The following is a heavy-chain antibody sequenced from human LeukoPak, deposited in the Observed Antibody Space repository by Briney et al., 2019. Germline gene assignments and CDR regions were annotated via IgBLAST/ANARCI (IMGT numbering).Heavy chain of an antibody. CDR1: GFTFSSYW. V-gene: IGHV3-48*01. Sequence: GGSLRLSCAASGFTFSSYWVSWVRQAPGKGLEWVSYISSSGSTKYYADSVKGRFTISRDNAKNSLYLQMNSLRGEDTAVYYCASGAAVGTSRFDFWGQGTLVTVSS. D-gene: IGHD6-13*01. CDR3: ASGAAVGTSRFDF. J-gene: IGHJ4*02. CDR2: ISSSGSTK.